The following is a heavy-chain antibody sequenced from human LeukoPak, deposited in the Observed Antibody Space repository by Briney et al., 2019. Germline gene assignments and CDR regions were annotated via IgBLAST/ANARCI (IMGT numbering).Heavy chain of an antibody. CDR3: ARETAYDTTGHDY. Sequence: GVSLRLSCAASGFTLSDYYMRWIRQAPGKGLECVSYISSSGSAKYYADSVKGRFSISRDNAKNSLYLQMKSLRADDTGVYYCARETAYDTTGHDYWGQGTLVTVSS. D-gene: IGHD3-22*01. V-gene: IGHV3-11*04. CDR2: ISSSGSAK. CDR1: GFTLSDYY. J-gene: IGHJ4*02.